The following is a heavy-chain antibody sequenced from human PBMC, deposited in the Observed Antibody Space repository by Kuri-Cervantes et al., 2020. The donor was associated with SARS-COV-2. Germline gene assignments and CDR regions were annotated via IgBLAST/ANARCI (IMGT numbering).Heavy chain of an antibody. Sequence: ESLKISCTVSGGSISSSSYYWSWIRQPPGKGLEWIGYIYYSGSTNYNPSLKSRVTISVDTSKDQFSLKLSSVTAADTAVYYCARWIAAALDYWGQGTLVTVSS. CDR3: ARWIAAALDY. D-gene: IGHD6-13*01. CDR2: IYYSGST. J-gene: IGHJ4*02. V-gene: IGHV4-61*01. CDR1: GGSISSSSYY.